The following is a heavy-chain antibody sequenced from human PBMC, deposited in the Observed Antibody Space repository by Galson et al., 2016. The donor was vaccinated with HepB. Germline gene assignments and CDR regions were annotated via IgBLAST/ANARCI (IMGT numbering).Heavy chain of an antibody. CDR3: AKNDIHVIVPSPIGWFDP. V-gene: IGHV3-30*18. Sequence: SLRLSCAASGFTFRSYGMHWVRQAPGKGLEWVAFVSYGGGDMDYADSVRGRFTVSRDNSNNTLYLQMNSLRPEDTARYFCAKNDIHVIVPSPIGWFDPWGQGTLVTVSS. CDR2: VSYGGGDM. J-gene: IGHJ5*01. CDR1: GFTFRSYG. D-gene: IGHD2-2*01.